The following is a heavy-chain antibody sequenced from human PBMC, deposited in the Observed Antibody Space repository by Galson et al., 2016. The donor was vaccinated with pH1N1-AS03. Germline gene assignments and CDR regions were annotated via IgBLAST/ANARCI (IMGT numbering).Heavy chain of an antibody. Sequence: SVKVSCKASGYTFATYDINWVRQAPGQGLEWMGWMNPDSGNTGYAPSFQGRVTITRDTSISIAYMELSSLRSEDTAVYYCARGVVDCSGPACSGTLRFDPWGQGTPVTVSS. D-gene: IGHD2-15*01. CDR1: GYTFATYD. J-gene: IGHJ5*02. CDR2: MNPDSGNT. CDR3: ARGVVDCSGPACSGTLRFDP. V-gene: IGHV1-8*03.